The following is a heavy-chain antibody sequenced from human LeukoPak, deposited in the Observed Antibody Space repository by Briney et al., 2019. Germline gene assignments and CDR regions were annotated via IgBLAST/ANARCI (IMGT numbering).Heavy chain of an antibody. V-gene: IGHV3-7*01. D-gene: IGHD7-27*01. CDR2: IKHDGSEK. CDR3: AGDWGFDAFDI. Sequence: GGSLRLSCAASGFRFSRNWMSWVRQAPGKGLEWVANIKHDGSEKYYVDSVKGRFTISRDNAKNSLYLQMNSLRAEDTAVYYCAGDWGFDAFDIWGQGTMVTVSS. CDR1: GFRFSRNW. J-gene: IGHJ3*02.